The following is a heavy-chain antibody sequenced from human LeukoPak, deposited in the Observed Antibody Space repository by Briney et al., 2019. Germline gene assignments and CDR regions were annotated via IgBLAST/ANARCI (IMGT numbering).Heavy chain of an antibody. CDR2: INHSVST. D-gene: IGHD3-22*01. V-gene: IGHV4-34*01. CDR3: ARLYDSSGYYYGYYYGMDV. Sequence: PSETLSLTCAVYGGSFSGYYWSWIRQPPGKGLEWIGEINHSVSTNYNPSLKSRVTISVDTSKNQFSLKLSSVTAADTAVYYCARLYDSSGYYYGYYYGMDVWGQGTTVTVTS. J-gene: IGHJ6*02. CDR1: GGSFSGYY.